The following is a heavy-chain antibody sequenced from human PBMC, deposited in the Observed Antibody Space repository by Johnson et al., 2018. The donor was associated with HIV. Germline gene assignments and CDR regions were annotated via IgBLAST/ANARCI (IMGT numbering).Heavy chain of an antibody. D-gene: IGHD4-17*01. Sequence: QVQLVESGGGVVQPGRSLRLSCAASGFAFSSYAMHWVRQAPGKGLEWVAVISYDGSNKYYADSVKGRFTISRDNARSTLYLQMNSLRPEDTAVYYCARDASYGDYAFDIWGQGTMVTVSS. V-gene: IGHV3-30-3*01. J-gene: IGHJ3*02. CDR2: ISYDGSNK. CDR1: GFAFSSYA. CDR3: ARDASYGDYAFDI.